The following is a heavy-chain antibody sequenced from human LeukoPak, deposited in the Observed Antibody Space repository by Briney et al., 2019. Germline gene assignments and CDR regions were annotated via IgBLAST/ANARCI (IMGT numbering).Heavy chain of an antibody. CDR2: IYYSGST. J-gene: IGHJ4*02. CDR3: ASLRERSYYARGFDY. Sequence: PSETLSLTCTVSGDSISSSSSYWGWIRQPPGKGLAWIGSIYYSGSTYYNPSLKSRVTISVDTSKNQFSLKLSSVTAADTAVYYCASLRERSYYARGFDYWGQGTLVTVSS. CDR1: GDSISSSSSY. D-gene: IGHD1-26*01. V-gene: IGHV4-39*01.